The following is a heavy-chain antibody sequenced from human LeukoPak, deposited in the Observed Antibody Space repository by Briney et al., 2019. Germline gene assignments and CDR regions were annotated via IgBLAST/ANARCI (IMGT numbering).Heavy chain of an antibody. Sequence: QLGGSLRLSCAASGFIFSDSAIHWVRQASGKGLEWVGRIRSKANSYATSYAGSVKGRFTISRDESRNTAYLQMNSLRAEDTAVYYCAKGDKYSSTWGSSRFGRAIDYWGQGTLVTVSS. CDR1: GFIFSDSA. CDR3: AKGDKYSSTWGSSRFGRAIDY. V-gene: IGHV3-73*01. J-gene: IGHJ4*02. CDR2: IRSKANSYAT. D-gene: IGHD6-13*01.